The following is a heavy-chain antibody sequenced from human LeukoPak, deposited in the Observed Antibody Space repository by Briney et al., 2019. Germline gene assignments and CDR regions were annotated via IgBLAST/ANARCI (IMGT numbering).Heavy chain of an antibody. V-gene: IGHV4-59*01. CDR3: ARDQGLNFDY. J-gene: IGHJ4*02. CDR2: ISYTGST. D-gene: IGHD6-19*01. Sequence: SETLSLTCTVSGGSISSYCWSWIRQPPGKGLEWIGYISYTGSTNYNPSLQSRVTISVDTSKNQFSLKLSSVTAADTAVYYCARDQGLNFDYWGQGTLVTVSS. CDR1: GGSISSYC.